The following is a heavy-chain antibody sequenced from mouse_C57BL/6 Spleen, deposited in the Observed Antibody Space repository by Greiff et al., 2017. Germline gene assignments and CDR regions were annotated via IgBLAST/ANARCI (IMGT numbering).Heavy chain of an antibody. D-gene: IGHD1-1*01. CDR2: IDPSDSYT. V-gene: IGHV1-69*01. CDR1: SYTFTSYW. CDR3: AKASRYGSSPYFDY. Sequence: QVQLQQPGAELVMPGASVKLSCKASSYTFTSYWMHWVKQRPGQGLEWIGEIDPSDSYTNYNQKFKGKSTLTVDKSSSTAYMQLSSLTSEDSAVYYCAKASRYGSSPYFDYWGQGTTLTVSS. J-gene: IGHJ2*01.